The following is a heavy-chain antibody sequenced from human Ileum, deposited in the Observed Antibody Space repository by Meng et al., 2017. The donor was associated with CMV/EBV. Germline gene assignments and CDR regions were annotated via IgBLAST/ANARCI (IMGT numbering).Heavy chain of an antibody. J-gene: IGHJ6*02. CDR3: EKVKYYDFWSGSYKYYGMDV. Sequence: GASLKISCAASGFTFSTYAMSWVRQAPGKGLEWVSPISGSGGTTYYADSVKGRFTISRANSKNKGYLQMNRLRAEDTAVYYCEKVKYYDFWSGSYKYYGMDVWGQGTTVTVSS. D-gene: IGHD3-3*01. CDR2: ISGSGGTT. CDR1: GFTFSTYA. V-gene: IGHV3-23*01.